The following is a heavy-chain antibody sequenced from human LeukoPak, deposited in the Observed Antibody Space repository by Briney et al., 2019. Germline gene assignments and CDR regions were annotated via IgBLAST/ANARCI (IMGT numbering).Heavy chain of an antibody. J-gene: IGHJ4*02. V-gene: IGHV3-43D*03. CDR3: AKDERWLQRHFDY. CDR2: ISWDGGST. CDR1: GFTFDDYA. Sequence: GGSLRLSCAASGFTFDDYAMHWVRQAPGKGLEWVSLISWDGGSTYYADSVKGRFTISRDNSKNTLYLQMNSLRAEDTAVYYCAKDERWLQRHFDYWGQGTLVTVSS. D-gene: IGHD5-24*01.